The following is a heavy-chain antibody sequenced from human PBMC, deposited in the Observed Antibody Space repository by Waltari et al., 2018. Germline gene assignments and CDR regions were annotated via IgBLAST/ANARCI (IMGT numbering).Heavy chain of an antibody. Sequence: QLQLQESGPGLVKPSETLSFTCTVSGGSISSSSYYWGWIRQPPGKGLEWIGSIYYSGGTYYTPSLKSRVTISVDTSKNQFSLKLSSVTAADTAVYYCATKRESSASGFDYWGQGTLVTVSS. D-gene: IGHD6-19*01. CDR3: ATKRESSASGFDY. V-gene: IGHV4-39*01. J-gene: IGHJ4*02. CDR1: GGSISSSSYY. CDR2: IYYSGGT.